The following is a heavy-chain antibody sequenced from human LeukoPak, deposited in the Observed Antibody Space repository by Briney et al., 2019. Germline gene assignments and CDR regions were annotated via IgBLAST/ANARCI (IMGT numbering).Heavy chain of an antibody. CDR2: INPSGGST. J-gene: IGHJ4*02. CDR3: ARGTYYYDSSGYYFDY. V-gene: IGHV1-46*01. D-gene: IGHD3-22*01. CDR1: GGTFSSYA. Sequence: GASVKVSCKASGGTFSSYAISWVRQAPGQGLEWMGIINPSGGSTSYAQKFQGRVTMTRDTSTSTVYMELSSLRSVDTAVYYCARGTYYYDSSGYYFDYWGQGTLVTVSS.